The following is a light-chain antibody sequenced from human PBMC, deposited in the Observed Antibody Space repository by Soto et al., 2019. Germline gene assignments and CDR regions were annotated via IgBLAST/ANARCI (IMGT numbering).Light chain of an antibody. CDR1: QFLSSY. CDR2: DTS. J-gene: IGKJ4*01. V-gene: IGKV3-20*01. CDR3: QQYGSSPLT. Sequence: EVVLTQSPATLSLAQGERATLSCRASQFLSSYLAWYQQKPGQPPRLLIYDTSNRATGIPARFSGSGSGTDFTLTIRRLEPEDFAVYYCQQYGSSPLTFGGGTKVDIK.